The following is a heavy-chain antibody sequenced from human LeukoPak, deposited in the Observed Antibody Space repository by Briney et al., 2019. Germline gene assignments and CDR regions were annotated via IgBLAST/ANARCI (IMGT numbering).Heavy chain of an antibody. J-gene: IGHJ4*02. V-gene: IGHV3-9*01. CDR1: GFTFDDYA. Sequence: GGSLRLSCAASGFTFDDYAMHWVRQAPGKDLEWVSGISWNSGSIGYADSVTGRFTISRDNAKNSLYLQMNSLRAEDTALYYCAKVYRGSGSYYPYFDYWGQGTLVTVSS. CDR3: AKVYRGSGSYYPYFDY. D-gene: IGHD3-10*01. CDR2: ISWNSGSI.